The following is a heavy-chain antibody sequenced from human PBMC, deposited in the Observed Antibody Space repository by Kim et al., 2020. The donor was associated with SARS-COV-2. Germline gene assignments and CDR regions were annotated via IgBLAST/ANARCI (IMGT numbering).Heavy chain of an antibody. J-gene: IGHJ6*02. Sequence: SVKVSCKASGGTFSSYAISWVRQAPGQGLEWMGRIIPILGIANYAQKFQGRVTITADKSTSTAYMELSSLRSEDTAVYYCARDSYYGSGDYGMDVWGQGTTVTVSS. CDR3: ARDSYYGSGDYGMDV. D-gene: IGHD3-10*01. CDR1: GGTFSSYA. CDR2: IIPILGIA. V-gene: IGHV1-69*04.